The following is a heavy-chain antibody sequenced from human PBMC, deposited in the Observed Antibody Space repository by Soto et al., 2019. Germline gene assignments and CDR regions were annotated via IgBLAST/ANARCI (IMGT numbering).Heavy chain of an antibody. D-gene: IGHD2-15*01. CDR3: AKRQGTGLAAKNFDF. Sequence: VGSLRLSCAAPGFPFSNHAMSWVRQAPGKGLEWVSGISDGGDLIYYADSVKGRFSMSRDNSENMLYLQMTNLRAEDTAIYFCAKRQGTGLAAKNFDFWGQGTLVTVSS. CDR2: ISDGGDLI. V-gene: IGHV3-23*01. J-gene: IGHJ4*02. CDR1: GFPFSNHA.